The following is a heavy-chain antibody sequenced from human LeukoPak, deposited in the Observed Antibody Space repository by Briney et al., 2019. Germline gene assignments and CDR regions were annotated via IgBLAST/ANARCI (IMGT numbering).Heavy chain of an antibody. Sequence: PGGSLRLSCAASGFTFSSYGMHWVRQAPGKGLEWVAFIRYDGSNKYYADSVKGRFTISRDNSKSTLYLQMNSLRAEDTAVYYCAKDRSGSYYRFDYWGQGTLVTVSS. CDR3: AKDRSGSYYRFDY. J-gene: IGHJ4*02. D-gene: IGHD1-26*01. CDR2: IRYDGSNK. CDR1: GFTFSSYG. V-gene: IGHV3-30*02.